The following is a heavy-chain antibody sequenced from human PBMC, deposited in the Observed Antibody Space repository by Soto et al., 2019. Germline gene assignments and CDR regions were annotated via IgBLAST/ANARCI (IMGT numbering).Heavy chain of an antibody. CDR2: VSHDGRNT. CDR1: GFTFSHYA. CDR3: AKGGRQWLVTSDFNY. J-gene: IGHJ4*02. Sequence: VQLVESGGGVVQPGRSLRLSCAAYGFTFSHYAMHWVRQAPGKGLEWVAVVSHDGRNTHYADSVKGRFTISRDSTKNTVSLKMTSLRAEDTAVYYCAKGGRQWLVTSDFNYWGQGALVTVSS. D-gene: IGHD6-19*01. V-gene: IGHV3-30*18.